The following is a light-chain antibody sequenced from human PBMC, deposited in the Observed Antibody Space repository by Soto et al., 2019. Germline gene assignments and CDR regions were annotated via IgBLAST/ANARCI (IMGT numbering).Light chain of an antibody. CDR1: QSVSSSY. Sequence: EIVLTQSPGTLSLSPGERATLSCRASQSVSSSYLAWYQQKPGQAPRRLIYGASSRATGIPDRFSGSGSGTDFTLTISRLEPEDFAVYYWQQYGSSPGTFGQGTKVEIK. J-gene: IGKJ1*01. CDR2: GAS. CDR3: QQYGSSPGT. V-gene: IGKV3-20*01.